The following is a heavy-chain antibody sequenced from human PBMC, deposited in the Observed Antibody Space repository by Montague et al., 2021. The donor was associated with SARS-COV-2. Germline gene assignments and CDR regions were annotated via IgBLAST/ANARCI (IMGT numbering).Heavy chain of an antibody. Sequence: TLSLTCIVSGGSISSGGYYWSWIRQHPGKGLEWIGYIYYSGSTYYNPSLKSRLSISLDTSKNQFSLKLSSVTAADSAVYYCARQGSDYCSSTSCYGADHPFDIWGQGTMVTVSS. V-gene: IGHV4-31*03. D-gene: IGHD2-2*01. CDR2: IYYSGST. CDR3: ARQGSDYCSSTSCYGADHPFDI. J-gene: IGHJ3*02. CDR1: GGSISSGGYY.